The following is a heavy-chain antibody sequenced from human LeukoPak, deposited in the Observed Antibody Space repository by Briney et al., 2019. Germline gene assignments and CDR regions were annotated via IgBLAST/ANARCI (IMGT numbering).Heavy chain of an antibody. D-gene: IGHD3-3*01. J-gene: IGHJ6*03. CDR3: ASGHYDFWSGYSPYPYYFYYMDV. CDR2: INPNGGGT. CDR1: GSTFTGDY. V-gene: IGHV1-2*02. Sequence: ASVRVSCKASGSTFTGDYMHGVRQAPGQGLEGRGWINPNGGGTNYAQKFQGRVTMTRDMHTSTVYMELSSLRSEDTAVYSCASGHYDFWSGYSPYPYYFYYMDVWGKGTTVTVSS.